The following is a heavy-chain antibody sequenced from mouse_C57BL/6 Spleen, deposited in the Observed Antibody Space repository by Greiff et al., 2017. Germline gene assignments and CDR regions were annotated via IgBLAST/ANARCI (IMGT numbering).Heavy chain of an antibody. Sequence: EVNLVESGGGLVKPGGSLKLSCAASGFTFSDYGMHWVRQAPEKGLEWVAYISSGSSTIYYAETVKGRFTISGDKAQNTLFLQITSLRSEDTAMYYCAREYPIAYRGEPSLVTVSA. D-gene: IGHD5-2*01. J-gene: IGHJ3*01. CDR3: AREYPIAY. CDR1: GFTFSDYG. V-gene: IGHV5-17*01. CDR2: ISSGSSTI.